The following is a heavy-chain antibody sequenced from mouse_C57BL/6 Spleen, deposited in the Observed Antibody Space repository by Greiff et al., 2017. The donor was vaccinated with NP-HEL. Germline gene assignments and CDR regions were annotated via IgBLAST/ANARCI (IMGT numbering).Heavy chain of an antibody. D-gene: IGHD2-1*01. Sequence: EVMLVESGGGLVQPGGSLKLSCAASGFTFSDYYMYWVRQTPEKRLEWVAYISNGGGSTYYPDTVKGRFTISRDNAKNTLYLQMSRLKSEDTAMYYCARLYYGTYYAMDYWGQGTSVTVSS. J-gene: IGHJ4*01. CDR3: ARLYYGTYYAMDY. V-gene: IGHV5-12*01. CDR2: ISNGGGST. CDR1: GFTFSDYY.